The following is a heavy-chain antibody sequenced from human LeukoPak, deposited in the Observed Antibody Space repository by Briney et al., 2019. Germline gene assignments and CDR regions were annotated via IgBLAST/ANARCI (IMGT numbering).Heavy chain of an antibody. CDR2: IDYRGST. Sequence: PSETLSLTCTVSGGSISNYCWSWIRQPPGKGLEWIAYIDYRGSTTYNPSLKSRVTISVDTSRNQFSLKLSSVTAADTAVYYCASGWYWMFWGQGTLVTVSS. CDR1: GGSISNYC. D-gene: IGHD6-19*01. V-gene: IGHV4-59*01. CDR3: ASGWYWMF. J-gene: IGHJ4*02.